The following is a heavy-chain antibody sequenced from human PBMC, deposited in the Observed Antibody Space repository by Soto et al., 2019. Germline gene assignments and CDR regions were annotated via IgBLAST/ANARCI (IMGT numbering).Heavy chain of an antibody. V-gene: IGHV1-8*01. CDR3: ARGRFRRTWFDP. J-gene: IGHJ5*02. CDR2: MNPDSGNT. Sequence: QVQLVRSGAKVKKPGASVKVSCKASGYTFTNYDIHWVRQATGQGLEWMGWMNPDSGNTGQAKQFQGRVTMTRDTSISTAYMEMSSLRSEDTAVYYCARGRFRRTWFDPWGQGTLVTVSS. D-gene: IGHD3-16*01. CDR1: GYTFTNYD.